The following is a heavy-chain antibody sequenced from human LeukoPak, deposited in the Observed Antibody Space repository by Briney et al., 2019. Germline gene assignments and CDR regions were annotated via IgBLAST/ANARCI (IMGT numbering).Heavy chain of an antibody. V-gene: IGHV3-30*02. CDR1: GFTFGSYD. Sequence: GGSLRLSCAASGFTFGSYDMHWVRQAPGKGLEWVAFIRYDGSNKYYADSVKGRFAISRDNSKNTLYLQMNSLRAEDTAVYYCARDRAAAGSNWFDPWGQGTLVTVSS. D-gene: IGHD6-13*01. CDR2: IRYDGSNK. CDR3: ARDRAAAGSNWFDP. J-gene: IGHJ5*02.